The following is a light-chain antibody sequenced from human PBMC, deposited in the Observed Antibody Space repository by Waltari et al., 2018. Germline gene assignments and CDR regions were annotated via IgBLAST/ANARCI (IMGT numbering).Light chain of an antibody. Sequence: QLVLTQSPSASASLGASVKLTCTLSSGHSTNIIAWLQQQPEKGPRYLMTINSDGSHNKGVGIPDRVSGSSSGAERYLTISSLQCEDEADYYCQTGGHGTWVFGGGTRLTVL. V-gene: IGLV4-69*01. CDR3: QTGGHGTWV. CDR2: INSDGSH. J-gene: IGLJ3*02. CDR1: SGHSTNI.